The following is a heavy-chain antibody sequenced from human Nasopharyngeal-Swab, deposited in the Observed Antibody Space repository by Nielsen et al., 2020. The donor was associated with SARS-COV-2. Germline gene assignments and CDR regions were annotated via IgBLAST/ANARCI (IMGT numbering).Heavy chain of an antibody. CDR1: GFTFRSYA. V-gene: IGHV3-23*01. Sequence: ETLSLTCAASGFTFRSYAISWVRQAPGKGLEWVSVISGSDHTTYYADSVKGRFTISRDNSKNTVNLQMNSLRVEDTAIYYCAKDRDSGDDSEEYYHYYGMDVWGQGAPVTVSS. CDR2: ISGSDHTT. J-gene: IGHJ6*02. D-gene: IGHD5-12*01. CDR3: AKDRDSGDDSEEYYHYYGMDV.